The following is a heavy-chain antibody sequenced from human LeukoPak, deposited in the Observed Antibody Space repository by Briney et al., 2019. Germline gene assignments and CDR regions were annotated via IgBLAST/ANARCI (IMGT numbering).Heavy chain of an antibody. V-gene: IGHV1-2*02. CDR2: INPNSGGT. CDR3: ARVPDYGGNTELDY. CDR1: GYTFTGYY. Sequence: GASVKVSCKASGYTFTGYYMHWVRQAPGQGLEWMGWINPNSGGTNYAQKFQGRVTMTRDTSISTAYMELSRLRSDDTAVYYCARVPDYGGNTELDYWGQGTLVTVSP. D-gene: IGHD4-23*01. J-gene: IGHJ4*02.